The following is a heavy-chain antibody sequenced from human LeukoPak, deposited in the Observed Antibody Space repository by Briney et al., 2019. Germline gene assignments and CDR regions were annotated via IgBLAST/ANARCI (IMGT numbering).Heavy chain of an antibody. J-gene: IGHJ4*02. D-gene: IGHD2-8*02. CDR3: ARGTALPFDY. CDR2: INAGNGNT. CDR1: GYTFTSYA. Sequence: RASGKVSCKASGYTFTSYAMHWVRQAPGQRLEWMGWINAGNGNTKCSQKFQGRVTITRDTSASTAYMELSSLRSEDTAVYYCARGTALPFDYWGQGTLVTVSS. V-gene: IGHV1-3*01.